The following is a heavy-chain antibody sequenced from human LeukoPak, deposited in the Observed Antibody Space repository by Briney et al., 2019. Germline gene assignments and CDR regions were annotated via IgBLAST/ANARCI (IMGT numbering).Heavy chain of an antibody. CDR1: GGSISSYY. V-gene: IGHV4-59*01. D-gene: IGHD3-3*01. J-gene: IGHJ4*02. CDR3: ARENRFLDY. CDR2: IYYSGST. Sequence: SETLSLTCTVSGGSISSYYWSWIRQPPGKGLEWIGYIYYSGSTNYNPSLKSRVTISVDTSKNQFSPKLSSVTAADTAVYYCARENRFLDYWGQGTLVTVSS.